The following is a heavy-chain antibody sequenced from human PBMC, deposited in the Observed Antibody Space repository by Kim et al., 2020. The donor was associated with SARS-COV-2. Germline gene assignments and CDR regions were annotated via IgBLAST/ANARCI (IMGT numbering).Heavy chain of an antibody. V-gene: IGHV3-33*01. Sequence: GGSLRLSCAASGFTFSSYGMHWVRQAPGKGLEWVAVIWYDGSNKYYADSVKGRFTISRDNSKNTLYLQMNSLRAEDTAVYYCAREEGGYSSSFGYAFDIWGQGTMVTVSS. CDR3: AREEGGYSSSFGYAFDI. CDR2: IWYDGSNK. D-gene: IGHD6-13*01. CDR1: GFTFSSYG. J-gene: IGHJ3*02.